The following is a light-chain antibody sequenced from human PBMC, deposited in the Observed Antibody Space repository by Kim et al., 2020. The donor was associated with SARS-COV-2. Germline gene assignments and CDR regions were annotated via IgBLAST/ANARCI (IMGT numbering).Light chain of an antibody. CDR3: STYAGSNSWV. CDR2: EVI. CDR1: SSDVGAYNY. V-gene: IGLV2-8*01. J-gene: IGLJ3*02. Sequence: QSALTQPPSASGSPGQSVAISCTGTSSDVGAYNYVSWYQQHPGKAPKLIIYEVIKRPSGVPDRFSGSKSGNTASLTVSGLQADDEAEYYCSTYAGSNSWVFGGGTQLTVL.